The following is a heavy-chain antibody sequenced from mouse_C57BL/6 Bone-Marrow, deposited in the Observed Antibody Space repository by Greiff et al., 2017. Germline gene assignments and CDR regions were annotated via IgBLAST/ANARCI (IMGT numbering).Heavy chain of an antibody. CDR1: GYTFTSYG. CDR3: ARWGYYVLFDY. CDR2: IYPRSGNT. Sequence: VQLQQSGAELARPGASVKLSCKASGYTFTSYGISWVKQRTGQGLEWIGEIYPRSGNTYYNAKFKGKATLTADKSSSTAYMELRSLTSEDSAVYFCARWGYYVLFDYWGQGTTLTVSS. J-gene: IGHJ2*01. D-gene: IGHD2-3*01. V-gene: IGHV1-81*01.